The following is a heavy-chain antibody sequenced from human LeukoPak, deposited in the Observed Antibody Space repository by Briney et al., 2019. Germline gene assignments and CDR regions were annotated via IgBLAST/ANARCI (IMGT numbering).Heavy chain of an antibody. J-gene: IGHJ2*01. V-gene: IGHV1-18*01. CDR2: ISAYNGDT. D-gene: IGHD6-19*01. Sequence: ASVKVSCKASGYTFNHHGITWVRQAPGRGLEWMGWISAYNGDTNYAQEFQGRVTMTTDTSTSTACMELRSLRSDDTAVYYCARDPSNTSGRCQYFDLWGRGTLVTVSS. CDR1: GYTFNHHG. CDR3: ARDPSNTSGRCQYFDL.